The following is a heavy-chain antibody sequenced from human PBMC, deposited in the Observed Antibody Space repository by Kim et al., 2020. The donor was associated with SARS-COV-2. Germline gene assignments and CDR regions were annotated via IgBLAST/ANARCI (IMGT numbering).Heavy chain of an antibody. CDR3: AKDSFGLGSNYYYGMGV. D-gene: IGHD3-10*01. Sequence: GGSLRLSCAASGFTFSSYGMHWVRQAPGKGLEWVAVISYDGSNKYYADSVKGRFTISRDNSKNTLYLQMNSLRAEDTAVYYCAKDSFGLGSNYYYGMGVWGQGTTVTVSS. CDR1: GFTFSSYG. CDR2: ISYDGSNK. J-gene: IGHJ6*02. V-gene: IGHV3-30*18.